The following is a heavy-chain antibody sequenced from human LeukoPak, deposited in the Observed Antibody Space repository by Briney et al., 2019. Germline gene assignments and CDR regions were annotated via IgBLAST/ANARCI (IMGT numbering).Heavy chain of an antibody. D-gene: IGHD4-23*01. CDR2: ILYSGST. CDR3: ARTRGHGGNSPRAFDI. V-gene: IGHV4-59*01. J-gene: IGHJ3*02. Sequence: ASETLPLTCTVSGGSISGYFWSWVRQPPGKGVEWIAYILYSGSTNYNPSLKSRVTISVDTSKNQFSLMLTSVTAADTAVYYCARTRGHGGNSPRAFDIWGQGTMVTVSS. CDR1: GGSISGYF.